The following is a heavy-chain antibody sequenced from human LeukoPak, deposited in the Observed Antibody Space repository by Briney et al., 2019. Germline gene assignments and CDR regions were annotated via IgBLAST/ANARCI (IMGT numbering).Heavy chain of an antibody. V-gene: IGHV1-69*04. CDR1: GGTFSSYT. J-gene: IGHJ6*02. CDR2: IIPILGIA. D-gene: IGHD3-10*01. Sequence: GSSVKVSCKASGGTFSSYTISWVRQAPGQGLEWMGRIIPILGIANYAQKFQGRVTITADKSTSTAYMELSSLRSEDTAVYYCARETPRRGYYYGMDVWGQGTTVTVSS. CDR3: ARETPRRGYYYGMDV.